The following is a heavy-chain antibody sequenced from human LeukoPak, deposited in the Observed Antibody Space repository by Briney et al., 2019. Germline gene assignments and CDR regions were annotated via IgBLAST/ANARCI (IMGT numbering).Heavy chain of an antibody. CDR1: GGSISSYY. D-gene: IGHD5-18*01. CDR2: IYYSGST. CDR3: ARTTEGGYSYGYFYYYYMDV. Sequence: SQTLSLTCTVSGGSISSYYWSWIRQPPGKGLEWIGYIYYSGSTNYKSSLKSRVTISVDTSKNQFSLKLSSVTAADTAVYYCARTTEGGYSYGYFYYYYMDVWGKGTTVTISS. V-gene: IGHV4-59*01. J-gene: IGHJ6*03.